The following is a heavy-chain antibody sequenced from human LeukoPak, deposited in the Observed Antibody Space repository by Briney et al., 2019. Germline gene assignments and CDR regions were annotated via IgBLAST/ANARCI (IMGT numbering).Heavy chain of an antibody. CDR1: GFTFSSYG. D-gene: IGHD1-26*01. CDR3: AATKSFDY. Sequence: PGRSLRLSCVASGFTFSSYGMHWVRQAPGKGLEWVAVISYDGSNKHYVDSVKGRFTISRDNSKNTVHLQMNSPRVEDTAVYYCAATKSFDYWGQGTLVTVSS. V-gene: IGHV3-30*03. CDR2: ISYDGSNK. J-gene: IGHJ4*02.